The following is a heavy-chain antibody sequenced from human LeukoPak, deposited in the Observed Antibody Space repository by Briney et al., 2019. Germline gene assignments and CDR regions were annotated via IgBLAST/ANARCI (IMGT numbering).Heavy chain of an antibody. CDR3: ARDPDPYSSGWYGY. V-gene: IGHV1-24*01. J-gene: IGHJ4*02. CDR1: GYTLAELS. CDR2: LDPEDGET. D-gene: IGHD6-19*01. Sequence: ASVKVSCKVSGYTLAELSMHWVRQAPGKGLEWMGGLDPEDGETIYAQKCQGRITMTEDTSTDTAYMELSSLRSEDTAVYYCARDPDPYSSGWYGYWGQGTLVTVSS.